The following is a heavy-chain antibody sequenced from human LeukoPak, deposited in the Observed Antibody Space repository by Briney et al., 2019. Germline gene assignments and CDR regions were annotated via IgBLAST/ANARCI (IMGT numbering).Heavy chain of an antibody. V-gene: IGHV1-18*01. CDR3: ARLILGVASAGFDY. CDR1: GYTFSNYG. CDR2: ISAFNGNT. Sequence: ASVKVSCKTSGYTFSNYGISWVRQAPGRGLEWVGWISAFNGNTNYAPKLQDRVTLTTDTSTSTAYMELRSLRSDDTAVYYCARLILGVASAGFDYWGQGTLVTVSS. D-gene: IGHD6-13*01. J-gene: IGHJ4*02.